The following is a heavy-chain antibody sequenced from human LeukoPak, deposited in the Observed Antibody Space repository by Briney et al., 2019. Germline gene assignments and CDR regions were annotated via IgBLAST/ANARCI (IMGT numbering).Heavy chain of an antibody. Sequence: ASVKVSCKSYGYTFTSYFMHWVRQAPGQGLEWMGIINPSGGSTNYAQKFQSRVTMTRDTSTSTVYMELSSLRSEDTAVYYCARSSIIAAAGPYYFDYWGQGTLVTVSS. CDR3: ARSSIIAAAGPYYFDY. CDR2: INPSGGST. J-gene: IGHJ4*02. D-gene: IGHD6-13*01. CDR1: GYTFTSYF. V-gene: IGHV1-46*01.